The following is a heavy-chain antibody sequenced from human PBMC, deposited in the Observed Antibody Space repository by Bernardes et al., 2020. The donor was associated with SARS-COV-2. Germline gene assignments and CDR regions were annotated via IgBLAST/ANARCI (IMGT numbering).Heavy chain of an antibody. J-gene: IGHJ6*02. CDR1: GFTFSSYW. CDR3: ARDDRYYYDSSGYYYAPSGMDV. CDR2: INSDGSST. D-gene: IGHD3-22*01. V-gene: IGHV3-74*01. Sequence: GGSLRLSCAASGFTFSSYWMHWVRQAPGKGLVWVSRINSDGSSTSYADSVKGRFTISRDNAKNTLYLQMNSLRAEDTAVYYCARDDRYYYDSSGYYYAPSGMDVWGQGTTVTVSS.